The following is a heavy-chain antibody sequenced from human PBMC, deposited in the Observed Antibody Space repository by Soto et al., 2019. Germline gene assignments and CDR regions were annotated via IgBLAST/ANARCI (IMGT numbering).Heavy chain of an antibody. CDR2: IWYDGSNK. V-gene: IGHV3-33*01. D-gene: IGHD6-13*01. J-gene: IGHJ4*02. Sequence: QVQLVESGGGVVQPGRSLRLSCAASGFTFSSYDMHWVRQAPGKGLEWVAVIWYDGSNKYYADSVKGRFTISRDNSKNTLYLQMNSLRAEDTAVYYCARETDSSSWYLSMHYWSQGTLVTVSS. CDR1: GFTFSSYD. CDR3: ARETDSSSWYLSMHY.